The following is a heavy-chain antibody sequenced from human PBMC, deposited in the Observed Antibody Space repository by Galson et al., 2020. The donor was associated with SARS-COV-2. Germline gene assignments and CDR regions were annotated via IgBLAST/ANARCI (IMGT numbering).Heavy chain of an antibody. V-gene: IGHV1-69*13. D-gene: IGHD1-26*01. J-gene: IGHJ3*02. CDR3: ARWEDGDGYLHALGEDAFDI. Sequence: SVQVSCKASGGTFSSYAISWVRQVPGQGLEWMGGIIPIFGTANYAQKFQGRVTITADESTSTAYMELSSLRSEDTAVYYCARWEDGDGYLHALGEDAFDIWGQGTMVTVSS. CDR1: GGTFSSYA. CDR2: IIPIFGTA.